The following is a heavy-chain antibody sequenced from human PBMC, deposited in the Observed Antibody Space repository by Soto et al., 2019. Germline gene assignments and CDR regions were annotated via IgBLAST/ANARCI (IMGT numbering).Heavy chain of an antibody. CDR2: VNRDGVT. J-gene: IGHJ4*02. Sequence: SETLSLTCTVLGGSCSGYYWGWIRQPPGKGLEWIGEVNRDGVTNYNPSLKSRLTISVDTSKNQFSLNLNSVTAADTAVYYCARTATHCSRTSCYSVSLDFSGQGILVTVNS. CDR3: ARTATHCSRTSCYSVSLDF. D-gene: IGHD2-2*01. CDR1: GGSCSGYY. V-gene: IGHV4-34*01.